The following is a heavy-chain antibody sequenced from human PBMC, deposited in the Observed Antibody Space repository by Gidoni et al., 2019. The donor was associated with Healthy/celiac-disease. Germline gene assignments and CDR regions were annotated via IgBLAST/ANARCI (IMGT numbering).Heavy chain of an antibody. Sequence: EVQLVESGGGLVQPGRSLRLSCAASGFTFDDYAMPWVRQAPGKGLEWVSGISWNSGSIGYADSVKGRFTISRDNAKNSLYLQMNSLRAEDTALYYCAKGLYGDYVPPFDYWGQGTLVTVSS. D-gene: IGHD4-17*01. J-gene: IGHJ4*02. CDR1: GFTFDDYA. CDR3: AKGLYGDYVPPFDY. CDR2: ISWNSGSI. V-gene: IGHV3-9*01.